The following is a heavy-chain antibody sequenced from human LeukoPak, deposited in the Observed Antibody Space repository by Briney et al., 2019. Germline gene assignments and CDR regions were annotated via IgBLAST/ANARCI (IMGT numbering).Heavy chain of an antibody. CDR2: ISAYNGNT. CDR1: GYTFTSYG. J-gene: IGHJ6*02. CDR3: ARDQSEAGVYYDILTGYYGPWYYGMDV. Sequence: ASVKVSCKASGYTFTSYGISWVRQAPGQGLEWMGWISAYNGNTNYAQKLQGRVTMTTDTSTSTAYMELRSLRSDDTAVYYCARDQSEAGVYYDILTGYYGPWYYGMDVWGQGTTVTVSS. V-gene: IGHV1-18*01. D-gene: IGHD3-9*01.